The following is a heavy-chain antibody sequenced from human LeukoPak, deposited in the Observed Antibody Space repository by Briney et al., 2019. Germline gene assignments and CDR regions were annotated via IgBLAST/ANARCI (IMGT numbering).Heavy chain of an antibody. V-gene: IGHV4-31*02. J-gene: IGHJ2*01. Sequence: PSETLSLTCTVSGGSISSGGYYWSWIRQHPGKGLEWIGHIYYSGSTYYNPSLKSRVTISVDTSKNQFSLKLSSVTAADTAVCYCARDHLHGATDHYWYFDLWGRGTLVTVSS. CDR3: ARDHLHGATDHYWYFDL. D-gene: IGHD4/OR15-4a*01. CDR2: IYYSGST. CDR1: GGSISSGGYY.